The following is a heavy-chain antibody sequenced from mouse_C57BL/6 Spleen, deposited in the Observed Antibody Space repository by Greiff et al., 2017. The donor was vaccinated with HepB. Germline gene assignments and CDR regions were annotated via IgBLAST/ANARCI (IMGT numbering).Heavy chain of an antibody. CDR1: GYTFTSYG. Sequence: QVQLKESGAELARPGASVKLSCKASGYTFTSYGISWVKQRTGQGLEWIGEIYPRSGNTYYNEKFKGKATLTADKSSSTAYMELRSLTSEDSAVYFCAGYYGSSSYAMDYWGQGTSVTVSS. CDR3: AGYYGSSSYAMDY. CDR2: IYPRSGNT. J-gene: IGHJ4*01. D-gene: IGHD1-1*01. V-gene: IGHV1-81*01.